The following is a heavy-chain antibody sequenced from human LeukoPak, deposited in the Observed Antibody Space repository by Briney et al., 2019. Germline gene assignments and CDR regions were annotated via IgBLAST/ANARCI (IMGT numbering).Heavy chain of an antibody. J-gene: IGHJ4*02. Sequence: GGTLRLSCAASGFTFSSYSMNWVRQAPGKGLEWVSSITSSSSYIYYADSVKGRFTISRDNAKNSLYLQLNSLRAEDTAVYYCVRLYDDYTNGHFDSWGQGTLVTVSS. CDR1: GFTFSSYS. CDR3: VRLYDDYTNGHFDS. CDR2: ITSSSSYI. D-gene: IGHD4-11*01. V-gene: IGHV3-21*01.